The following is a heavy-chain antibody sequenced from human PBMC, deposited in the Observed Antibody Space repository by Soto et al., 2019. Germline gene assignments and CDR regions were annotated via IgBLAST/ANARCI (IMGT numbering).Heavy chain of an antibody. Sequence: QVQLQESGPGLVKPSETLSLTCTVSGGSISSYYWSWIRQPPGKGLEWIGYIYYSGSTNYNPSLKSRVTISVYTSKNQFSLKLSSVTAADTAVYYCARVGYSSGWYADYWGQGTLVTVSS. CDR3: ARVGYSSGWYADY. CDR1: GGSISSYY. V-gene: IGHV4-59*01. D-gene: IGHD6-19*01. CDR2: IYYSGST. J-gene: IGHJ4*02.